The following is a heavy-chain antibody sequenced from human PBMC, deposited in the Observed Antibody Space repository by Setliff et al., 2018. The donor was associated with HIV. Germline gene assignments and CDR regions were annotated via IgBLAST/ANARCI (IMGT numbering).Heavy chain of an antibody. Sequence: KTSETLSLTCTVSGGSISSGGHYWSWIRQQPGKGLEWIGYIYYSGSTYYNPSLKSRVTISVDTSKNQFSLKLSSVTAADTAVYYCARGYPVSYYYYMDVWGKGTTVTVSS. CDR2: IYYSGST. J-gene: IGHJ6*03. CDR1: GGSISSGGHY. D-gene: IGHD3-16*02. V-gene: IGHV4-31*03. CDR3: ARGYPVSYYYYMDV.